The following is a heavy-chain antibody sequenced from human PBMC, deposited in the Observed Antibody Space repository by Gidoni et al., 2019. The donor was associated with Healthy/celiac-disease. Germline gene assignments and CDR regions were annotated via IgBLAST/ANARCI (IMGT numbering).Heavy chain of an antibody. J-gene: IGHJ6*02. Sequence: QVQLVQSGAEVKKPGASVKVSCKASGYTFTSYGISWVRQAPGQGLEWIGWISSYNGNTNYAQKLQGRVTMTTDTSTSTAYMELRSLRSDDTAVYYCARGYSGYDPPYYYGMDVWGQGTTVTVSS. V-gene: IGHV1-18*01. CDR1: GYTFTSYG. D-gene: IGHD5-12*01. CDR3: ARGYSGYDPPYYYGMDV. CDR2: ISSYNGNT.